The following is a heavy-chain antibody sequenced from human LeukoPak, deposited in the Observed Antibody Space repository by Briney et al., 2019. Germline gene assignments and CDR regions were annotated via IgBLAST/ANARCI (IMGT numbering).Heavy chain of an antibody. Sequence: GASVKVSCKASGGTFSSYAISWVRQAPGQGLEWMGGIIPIFGTANYAQKFQGRVTITADKSTSTAYMELSSLRSEDTAVYYCARADYDILTGYYTNWFDPWGQGTLVTVSS. J-gene: IGHJ5*02. CDR3: ARADYDILTGYYTNWFDP. CDR1: GGTFSSYA. V-gene: IGHV1-69*06. D-gene: IGHD3-9*01. CDR2: IIPIFGTA.